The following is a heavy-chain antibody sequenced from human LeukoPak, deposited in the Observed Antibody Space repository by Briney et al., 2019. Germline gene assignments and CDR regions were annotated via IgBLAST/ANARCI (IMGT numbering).Heavy chain of an antibody. V-gene: IGHV4-59*08. D-gene: IGHD2-2*01. CDR1: GASINKYY. CDR3: ARNAGTKDYSYGMDV. CDR2: FFYSGST. Sequence: SETLSLTCTVSGASINKYYWTWVRQPPGKGLEWIGYFFYSGSTRYNPSLKSRVTISGDMSNNQFSLRLTSLTAADTAVYYCARNAGTKDYSYGMDVWGQGTTVIVSS. J-gene: IGHJ6*02.